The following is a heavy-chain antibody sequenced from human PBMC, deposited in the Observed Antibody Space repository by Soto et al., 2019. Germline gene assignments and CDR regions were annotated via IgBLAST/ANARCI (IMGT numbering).Heavy chain of an antibody. J-gene: IGHJ3*02. CDR3: ATDYGDYADAVDI. D-gene: IGHD4-17*01. CDR2: INAGNGNT. Sequence: ASVKVSCKASGYTFTSYAMHWVRQAPGQRLEWMGWINAGNGNTKYSQKFQGRVTITRDTSASTAYMELSSLRSEDTAVYYCATDYGDYADAVDIWGQGTMVTVSS. CDR1: GYTFTSYA. V-gene: IGHV1-3*01.